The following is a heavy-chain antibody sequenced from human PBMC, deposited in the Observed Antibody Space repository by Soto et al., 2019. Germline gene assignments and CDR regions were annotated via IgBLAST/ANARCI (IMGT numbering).Heavy chain of an antibody. CDR2: IYSGGST. CDR1: GFTVSSNY. V-gene: IGHV3-53*01. Sequence: EVQLVESGGGLIQPGGSLRLSCAASGFTVSSNYMSWVRQAPGKGLEWVSVIYSGGSTYYADSVKGRFTISRDNSKNTLYLQMNSRRAEDTAVYYCARGGLFLWLQLDGGDYFDYWGQGTLVTVSS. CDR3: ARGGLFLWLQLDGGDYFDY. D-gene: IGHD3-10*01. J-gene: IGHJ4*02.